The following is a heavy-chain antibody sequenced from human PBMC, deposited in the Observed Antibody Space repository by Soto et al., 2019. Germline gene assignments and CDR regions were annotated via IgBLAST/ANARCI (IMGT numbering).Heavy chain of an antibody. V-gene: IGHV3-23*01. J-gene: IGHJ4*02. CDR1: GFTFTSYA. CDR3: ARDGDSISRNKPLDS. CDR2: ISVSGDRT. Sequence: QPGGSLRLSCAASGFTFTSYAMCWVRQAPGKGLESVSSISVSGDRTFYADSVRGRFTISRDNFRNTLHLQMNSLRAEDTAVYYCARDGDSISRNKPLDSWGQGTLVTVSS. D-gene: IGHD3-22*01.